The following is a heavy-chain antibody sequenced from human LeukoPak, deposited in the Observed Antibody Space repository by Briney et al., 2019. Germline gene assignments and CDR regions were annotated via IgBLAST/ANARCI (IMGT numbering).Heavy chain of an antibody. V-gene: IGHV4-31*11. CDR3: AGPPGIPAFDI. CDR2: IYYSGST. Sequence: SQTLSLTCAVSGGSISSGGYSWSWIRQPPGKGLEWIGYIYYSGSTYYNPSLKSRVTISVDTSKNQFSLKLSSVTAADTAVYYCAGPPGIPAFDIWGQGTMVTVSS. CDR1: GGSISSGGYS. J-gene: IGHJ3*02. D-gene: IGHD1-14*01.